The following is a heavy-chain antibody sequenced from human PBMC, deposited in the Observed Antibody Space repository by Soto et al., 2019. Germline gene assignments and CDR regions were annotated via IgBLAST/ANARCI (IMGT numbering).Heavy chain of an antibody. CDR3: ESWVVYAAYNWLDP. V-gene: IGHV4-39*01. J-gene: IGHJ5*02. CDR1: GGSISNSRYY. Sequence: PSETLSLTCTVSGGSISNSRYYWGWIRQPPGKGLEWIGSIYYSGSTYYNPSLKSRVTISVDTSKNQFSLKLSSVTAADTAVYYCESWVVYAAYNWLDPLVQGNLVTVT. CDR2: IYYSGST. D-gene: IGHD2-8*02.